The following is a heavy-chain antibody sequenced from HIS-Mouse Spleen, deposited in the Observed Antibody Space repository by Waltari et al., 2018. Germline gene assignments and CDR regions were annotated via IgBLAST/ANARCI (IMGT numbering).Heavy chain of an antibody. CDR3: AKASSGWLDY. CDR1: GFTFSLYG. CDR2: ISYDGSNK. V-gene: IGHV3-30*18. J-gene: IGHJ4*02. Sequence: QVQLVESGGGVVKPGRSLRLSCAASGFTFSLYGMHWVRQAPGKGLEWVAVISYDGSNKYYADSVKGRFTISRDNSKNTLYLQMNSMRAEDTAVYYCAKASSGWLDYWGQGTLVTVSS. D-gene: IGHD6-19*01.